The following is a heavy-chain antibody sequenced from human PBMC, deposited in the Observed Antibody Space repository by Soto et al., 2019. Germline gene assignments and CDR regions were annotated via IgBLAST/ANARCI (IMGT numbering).Heavy chain of an antibody. Sequence: GGSLRLSCEVSGFTLTSYGMNWVRQAPDKGLEWVSNIGRGGDTYYADSVKGRFTISRDHSKRTLFLQINSLRAEDTALYFCVKDGTTSGIHYYAMCVWGQGTTVTISS. CDR2: IGRGGDT. CDR3: VKDGTTSGIHYYAMCV. D-gene: IGHD1-1*01. J-gene: IGHJ6*02. CDR1: GFTLTSYG. V-gene: IGHV3-23*01.